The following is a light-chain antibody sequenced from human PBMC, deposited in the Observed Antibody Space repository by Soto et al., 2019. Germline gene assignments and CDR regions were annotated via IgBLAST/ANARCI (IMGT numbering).Light chain of an antibody. CDR3: QEYIQWHTGM. CDR1: QSVSSN. Sequence: EILMTQSPATLSVSPGERATLSCRASQSVSSNLAWYQQKPGQAPRLLIYGASTRATGIPARFSGSGSGTEFTLTISSLQSEDFAVYYCQEYIQWHTGMFGPGTKVDIK. J-gene: IGKJ1*01. CDR2: GAS. V-gene: IGKV3D-15*01.